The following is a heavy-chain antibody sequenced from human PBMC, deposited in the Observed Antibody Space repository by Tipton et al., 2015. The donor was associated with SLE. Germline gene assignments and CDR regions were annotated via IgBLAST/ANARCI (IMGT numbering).Heavy chain of an antibody. Sequence: QLVQSGAEVKKPGESLKISCKGSGYSFTSYWIGWVRQMPGKGLEWMGIIYPGDSDTRYSPSFQGQVTISADKSISTAYLQWSSLNASDTAMYYGASHCDPITILRVVIILEAFYRWRQGTMVTASS. V-gene: IGHV5-51*03. D-gene: IGHD3-3*01. CDR2: IYPGDSDT. CDR3: ASHCDPITILRVVIILEAFYR. CDR1: GYSFTSYW. J-gene: IGHJ3*01.